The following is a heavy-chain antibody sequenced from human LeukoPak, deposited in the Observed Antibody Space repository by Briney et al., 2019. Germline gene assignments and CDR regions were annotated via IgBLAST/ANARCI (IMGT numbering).Heavy chain of an antibody. V-gene: IGHV4-39*02. Sequence: SETLSLTCAVSGGSIDSSSYYWGWIRQPPGKGLEWIGSIFRTGSTYYSASLKSRVSIFVDTSKNHIALKLTSVTASDTAVYFCARRVGFYGSGSLNYFDPWGQGILVSVS. CDR3: ARRVGFYGSGSLNYFDP. CDR2: IFRTGST. D-gene: IGHD3-10*01. J-gene: IGHJ5*01. CDR1: GGSIDSSSYY.